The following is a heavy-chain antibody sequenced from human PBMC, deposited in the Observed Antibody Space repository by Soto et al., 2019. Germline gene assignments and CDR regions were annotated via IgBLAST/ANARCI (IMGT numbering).Heavy chain of an antibody. CDR3: AKDRSSCGGDCYSAGFHY. CDR1: GFTFSSYV. Sequence: QPWGSLRLSCAASGFTFSSYVMHWVRQAPGKGLEWVAVISYDGSNKYYADSVKGRFTISRDNSKNTLYLQMNSLRAEDTAVYYCAKDRSSCGGDCYSAGFHYWGQGTLVTVSS. D-gene: IGHD2-21*02. J-gene: IGHJ4*02. CDR2: ISYDGSNK. V-gene: IGHV3-30*18.